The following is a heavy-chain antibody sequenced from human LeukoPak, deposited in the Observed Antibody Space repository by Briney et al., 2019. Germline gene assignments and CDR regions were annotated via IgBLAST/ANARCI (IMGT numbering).Heavy chain of an antibody. J-gene: IGHJ4*02. CDR1: GGTFSSYA. Sequence: SVKVSCKASGGTFSSYAISWVRQAPGQGLEWMGGIIPIFGTANYAQKFQGRGTITTDESTSTAYMELSSLRSEDTAVYYCARSKSSGYYHYYFDYWGQGTLVTVSS. CDR2: IIPIFGTA. D-gene: IGHD3-22*01. CDR3: ARSKSSGYYHYYFDY. V-gene: IGHV1-69*05.